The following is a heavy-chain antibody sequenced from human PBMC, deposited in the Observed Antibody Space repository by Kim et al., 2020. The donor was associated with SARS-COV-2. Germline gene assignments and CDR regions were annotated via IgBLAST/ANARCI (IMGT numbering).Heavy chain of an antibody. CDR3: AKDYYDSSGRTHYYYGMDV. Sequence: GGSLRLSCAASGFTFSSYAMSWVRQAPGKGLEWVSAISGSGGSTYYVDSVKGRFTISRDNSKNTLYLQMNSLRAEDTAVYYCAKDYYDSSGRTHYYYGMDVWGQGTTVTVSS. D-gene: IGHD3-22*01. V-gene: IGHV3-23*01. J-gene: IGHJ6*02. CDR1: GFTFSSYA. CDR2: ISGSGGST.